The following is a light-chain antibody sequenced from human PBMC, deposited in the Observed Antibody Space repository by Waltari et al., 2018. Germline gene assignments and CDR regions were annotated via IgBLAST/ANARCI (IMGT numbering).Light chain of an antibody. J-gene: IGLJ2*01. V-gene: IGLV3-1*01. CDR2: QDT. Sequence: SYELTQPPSVSVSPGQTASITCSGDQLGNKYVSWYQQKPGQSPVLIIYQDTKRPSGVHELLSGSNSGNTATLTISGTQVMDEGDYYCQAWDTISAGLGGGTKLTVL. CDR3: QAWDTISAG. CDR1: QLGNKY.